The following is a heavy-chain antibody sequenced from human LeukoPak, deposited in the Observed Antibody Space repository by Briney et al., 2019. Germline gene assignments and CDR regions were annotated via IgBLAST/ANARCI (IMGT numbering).Heavy chain of an antibody. J-gene: IGHJ4*02. D-gene: IGHD5-18*01. CDR3: AKSTEGYSYGLFDY. CDR1: GFTVSSNY. Sequence: GSLRLSCAASGFTVSSNYMSWVRPAPGKGLGWVSVIYSGGSTYYADSVKGRFTISRDNSKNTLYLQMNSLRAEDTALYYCAKSTEGYSYGLFDYWGQGTLVTVSS. V-gene: IGHV3-53*05. CDR2: IYSGGST.